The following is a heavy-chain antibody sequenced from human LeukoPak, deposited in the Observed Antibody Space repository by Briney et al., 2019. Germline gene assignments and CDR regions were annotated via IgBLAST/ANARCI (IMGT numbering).Heavy chain of an antibody. V-gene: IGHV1-46*01. CDR2: INPSGGST. Sequence: ASVKVSCKVSGYTFAIYYIHWVRQAPGHGLEWMGMINPSGGSTSYAPKFQGRVTMTRDTSTSTVYMELSSPRSEDTAVHYCARAKGLFDYWGQGTLVTVSS. J-gene: IGHJ4*02. CDR1: GYTFAIYY. CDR3: ARAKGLFDY.